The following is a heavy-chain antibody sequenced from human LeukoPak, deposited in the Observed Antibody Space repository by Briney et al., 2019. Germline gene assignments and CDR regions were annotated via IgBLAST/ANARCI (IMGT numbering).Heavy chain of an antibody. CDR2: ISAYNGNT. CDR3: ARDRGYYDILTGYYYYYGMDV. V-gene: IGHV1-18*01. Sequence: ASVKVSCKASGYTFTSHGISWVRQAPGQGLEWMGWISAYNGNTNYAQKLQGRVTMTTDTSTSTAYMELRSLRSDDTAVYYCARDRGYYDILTGYYYYYGMDVWGQGTTVTVSS. CDR1: GYTFTSHG. J-gene: IGHJ6*02. D-gene: IGHD3-9*01.